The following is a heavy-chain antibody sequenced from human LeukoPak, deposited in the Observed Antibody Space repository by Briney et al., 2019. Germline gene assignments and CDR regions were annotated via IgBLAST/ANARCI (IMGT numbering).Heavy chain of an antibody. CDR3: ASEQQLPHDY. J-gene: IGHJ4*02. Sequence: GSLRLSCAASGFTFSSYAMHWVRQAPGKGLEWVAVISYDGSNKYYADSVKGRFTISRDNSKNTLYLQMNSLRAEDTAVYYCASEQQLPHDYWGQGTLVTVSS. CDR1: GFTFSSYA. V-gene: IGHV3-30-3*01. CDR2: ISYDGSNK. D-gene: IGHD6-13*01.